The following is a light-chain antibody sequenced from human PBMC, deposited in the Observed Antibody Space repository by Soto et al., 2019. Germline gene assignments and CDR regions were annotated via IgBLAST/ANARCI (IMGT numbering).Light chain of an antibody. CDR2: EGS. V-gene: IGLV2-8*01. J-gene: IGLJ2*01. CDR1: SSDVGGYNY. CDR3: SSYAGSINLI. Sequence: QSALTQPPSASGSPGQSVTISCTGTSSDVGGYNYVSWYQQHPGEAPKLLMYEGSKRPSGVPDRFSGSKSGNTASLTVSGLQAEDEADYYCSSYAGSINLIFGGGTKVTVL.